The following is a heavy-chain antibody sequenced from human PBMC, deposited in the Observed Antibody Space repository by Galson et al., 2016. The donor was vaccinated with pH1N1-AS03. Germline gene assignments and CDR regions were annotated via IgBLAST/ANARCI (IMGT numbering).Heavy chain of an antibody. D-gene: IGHD1-1*01. Sequence: SLRLSCAASGFTFSDSGMHWVRQAPGRGLEWVALISHDGNAKYYAEPVKGRFATSRDNSKNTLDLQMNSLSADDTAVYYCAKDSPSPWELVRWGQGTLVIVSS. V-gene: IGHV3-30*18. CDR2: ISHDGNAK. J-gene: IGHJ4*02. CDR3: AKDSPSPWELVR. CDR1: GFTFSDSG.